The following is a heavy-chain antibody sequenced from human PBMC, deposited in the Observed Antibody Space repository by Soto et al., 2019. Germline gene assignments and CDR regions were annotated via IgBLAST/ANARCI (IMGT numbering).Heavy chain of an antibody. CDR1: GYTFTSYY. CDR3: AREGYDFCSGYYFELPKQYNWFDP. J-gene: IGHJ5*02. CDR2: INPSGGST. V-gene: IGHV1-46*01. D-gene: IGHD3-3*01. Sequence: ASVKVSCKASGYTFTSYYMHWVRQAPGQGLEWMGIINPSGGSTSYAQKFQGRVTMTRDTSTSTGYMELSSLRSEDTAVYYCAREGYDFCSGYYFELPKQYNWFDPWGQGTLVTVSS.